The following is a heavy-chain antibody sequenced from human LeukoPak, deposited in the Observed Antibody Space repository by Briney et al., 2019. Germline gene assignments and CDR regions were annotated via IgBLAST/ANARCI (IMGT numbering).Heavy chain of an antibody. J-gene: IGHJ6*03. CDR3: ARYSYGYENYYYYMDV. D-gene: IGHD5-18*01. V-gene: IGHV4-4*07. Sequence: SETLSLTCTVSGGSISSYYWSWIRQPAGKGLEWIGRIYTSGSTNYNPSLKSRVTMSVGTSKNQFSLKLSSVTAADTAVYYCARYSYGYENYYYYMDVWGKGTTVTVSS. CDR1: GGSISSYY. CDR2: IYTSGST.